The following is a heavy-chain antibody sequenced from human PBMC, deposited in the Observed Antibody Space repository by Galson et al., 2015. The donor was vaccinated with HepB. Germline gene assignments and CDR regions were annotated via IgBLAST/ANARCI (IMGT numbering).Heavy chain of an antibody. J-gene: IGHJ6*03. CDR1: GGTFSSYA. Sequence: SVKVSCKASGGTFSSYAISWVRQAPGQGLEWMGGIIPIFGTANYAQKFQGRVTITADESTSTAYMELSSLRSEDTAVYYCARTSLGYCSSTSCANYYYYYMDVWGKGTTVTVSS. CDR2: IIPIFGTA. CDR3: ARTSLGYCSSTSCANYYYYYMDV. V-gene: IGHV1-69*13. D-gene: IGHD2-2*01.